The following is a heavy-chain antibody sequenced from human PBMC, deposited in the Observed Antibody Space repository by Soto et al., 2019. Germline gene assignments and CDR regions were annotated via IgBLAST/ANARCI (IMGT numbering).Heavy chain of an antibody. Sequence: QVQLVESGGGVVQPGRSLRLSCAASGFTFSSYGMHWVRQAPGKGLEGVAVISYDGSNKYYADSVKGRFTISRDNSKNTLYLQMNSLRAEDTAVYYCAKDPRGANWGQGTLVTVSS. J-gene: IGHJ4*02. CDR1: GFTFSSYG. V-gene: IGHV3-30*18. CDR3: AKDPRGAN. CDR2: ISYDGSNK. D-gene: IGHD3-16*01.